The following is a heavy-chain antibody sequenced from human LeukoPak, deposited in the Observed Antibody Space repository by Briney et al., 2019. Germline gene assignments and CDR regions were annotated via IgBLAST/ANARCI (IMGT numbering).Heavy chain of an antibody. J-gene: IGHJ5*02. CDR1: GGSISSYY. CDR2: IYYSGST. V-gene: IGHV4-59*01. CDR3: ARDLTRRTWFDP. Sequence: SETLSLTCTVSGGSISSYYWSWIRQPPGKGLEWIGYIYYSGSTNYNPSLKSRVTISVDTSKNQFSLKLSSVTAADTAVYYCARDLTRRTWFDPWGQGTLVTVSS.